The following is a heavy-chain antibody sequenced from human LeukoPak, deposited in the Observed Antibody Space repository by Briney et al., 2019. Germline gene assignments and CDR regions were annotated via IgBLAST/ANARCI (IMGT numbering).Heavy chain of an antibody. CDR3: ARGFVPMDY. D-gene: IGHD3-10*02. CDR1: GGSVSSDTYY. CDR2: IYDSGST. J-gene: IGHJ4*02. Sequence: SETLSLTCTVSGGSVSSDTYYWSWIRQPPGKGLEWIGYIYDSGSTNYNPSLKSRVTISVDKSKNQFSLKLDSVTAPDTAVYYCARGFVPMDYWGQGTLVTVSS. V-gene: IGHV4-61*01.